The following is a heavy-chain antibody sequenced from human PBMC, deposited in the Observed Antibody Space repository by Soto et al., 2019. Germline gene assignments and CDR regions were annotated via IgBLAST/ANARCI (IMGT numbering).Heavy chain of an antibody. V-gene: IGHV3-23*01. J-gene: IGHJ4*02. Sequence: EVQSLESGGGLVQPGGSLRLSCAASGFTFSSFAMSWVRQAPGKGLEWVSAIGSRGDSTYYADSVKGRFTISRDNSKNTLYLQMNSLRAEDTAVYYCAKDLIYGYNSGRPFDSWGQGTLVTVSS. CDR2: IGSRGDST. CDR1: GFTFSSFA. D-gene: IGHD6-19*01. CDR3: AKDLIYGYNSGRPFDS.